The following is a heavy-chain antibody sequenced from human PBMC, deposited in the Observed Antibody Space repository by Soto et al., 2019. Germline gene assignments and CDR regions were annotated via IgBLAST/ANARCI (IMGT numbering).Heavy chain of an antibody. J-gene: IGHJ3*02. CDR1: GGSFSGYY. Sequence: TSETLSLTCAVYGGSFSGYYWSWIRQPPGKGLEWIGEINHSGSTNYNPSLKSRVTISVDTSKNQFSLKPSSVTAADTAVYYCARLNGDYDAFDIWGQGTMVTVSS. CDR3: ARLNGDYDAFDI. V-gene: IGHV4-34*01. CDR2: INHSGST. D-gene: IGHD4-17*01.